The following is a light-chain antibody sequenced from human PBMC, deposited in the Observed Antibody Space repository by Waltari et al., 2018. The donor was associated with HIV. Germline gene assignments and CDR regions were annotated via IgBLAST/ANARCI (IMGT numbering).Light chain of an antibody. CDR3: QQCSWSYP. Sequence: EVVLTQFPDTLSASPGDRVSLSCRASQSVDRHFLAWYQQVLGRPPRPLIFGTSIRAIGVPDRFRGGGSATDFTLNSTRLEPEDYGSYVCQQCSWSYPFGPGTHFEI. J-gene: IGKJ2*01. V-gene: IGKV3-20*01. CDR1: QSVDRHF. CDR2: GTS.